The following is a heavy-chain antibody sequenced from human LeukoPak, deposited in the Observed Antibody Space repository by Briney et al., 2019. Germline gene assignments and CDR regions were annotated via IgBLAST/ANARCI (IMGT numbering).Heavy chain of an antibody. V-gene: IGHV3-11*01. CDR1: GFSFSDFY. CDR3: ARTARVGDY. D-gene: IGHD5-18*01. Sequence: GGSLRLSCAASGFSFSDFYMSWIRQAPGKGVEWISYISQSGSDINYADSVRGRFTVSRDNAKNSLYLQMNSLRAEDMAVYYCARTARVGDYWGQGTLVTVSS. CDR2: ISQSGSDI. J-gene: IGHJ4*02.